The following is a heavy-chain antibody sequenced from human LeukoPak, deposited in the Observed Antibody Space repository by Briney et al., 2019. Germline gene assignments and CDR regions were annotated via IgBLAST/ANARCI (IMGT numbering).Heavy chain of an antibody. D-gene: IGHD3-10*01. Sequence: GGSLRLSCAASGFTFSNFGIHWVRQAPGKGLEWVAVISYDGRTKYYAASVEGRFTISRDNSRNTLYLQMNSLRAEDTAVYYCAKGNGVYGSGSYWIGFDYWGQGTLVTVSS. V-gene: IGHV3-30*18. CDR3: AKGNGVYGSGSYWIGFDY. CDR2: ISYDGRTK. CDR1: GFTFSNFG. J-gene: IGHJ4*02.